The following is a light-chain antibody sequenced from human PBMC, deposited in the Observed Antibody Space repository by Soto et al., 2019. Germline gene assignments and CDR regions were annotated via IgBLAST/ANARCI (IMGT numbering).Light chain of an antibody. CDR1: SSDVGTYNF. CDR2: EVT. CDR3: SSYGGRTSVR. V-gene: IGLV2-8*01. J-gene: IGLJ2*01. Sequence: QSALTQPPSASGSPGQSGTISCTGTSSDVGTYNFISWYQQHPGNAPKLLIYEVTKRPSGVPDRFSGSKSANTASLTVSGLQAEDEADYYCSSYGGRTSVRFGGGTKLTVL.